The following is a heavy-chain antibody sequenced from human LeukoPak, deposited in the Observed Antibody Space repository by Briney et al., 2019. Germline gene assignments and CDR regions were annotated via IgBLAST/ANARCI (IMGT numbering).Heavy chain of an antibody. CDR1: GGSISSGGYY. CDR3: ARETELVYSSGWYWFDP. D-gene: IGHD6-19*01. Sequence: SQALSLPCTVSGGSISSGGYYWSWIRPHPGKGLEWIGYIYYSGSTYYNPSLKSRVTISGDSSKNQFSLKLSSVTAADTAVYYCARETELVYSSGWYWFDPWGQGTLVTVSS. CDR2: IYYSGST. J-gene: IGHJ5*02. V-gene: IGHV4-31*03.